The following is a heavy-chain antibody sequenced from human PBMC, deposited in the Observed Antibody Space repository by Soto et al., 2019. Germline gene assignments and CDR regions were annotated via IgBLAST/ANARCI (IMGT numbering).Heavy chain of an antibody. J-gene: IGHJ5*02. V-gene: IGHV4-34*01. CDR1: TGSFSGYY. CDR2: INHSGET. Sequence: SETLSLTCAVYTGSFSGYYWNWIRQPPGKGLEWIGEINHSGETTYNPSLMSRVTISVDTAKNQFSLTLTSVTAADTAVYYCARVRDWFDPWGQGTLVTVSS. CDR3: ARVRDWFDP. D-gene: IGHD3-3*01.